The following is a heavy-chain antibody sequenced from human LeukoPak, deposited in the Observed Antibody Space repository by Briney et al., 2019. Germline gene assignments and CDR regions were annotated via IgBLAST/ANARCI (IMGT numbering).Heavy chain of an antibody. CDR2: INPSGGST. V-gene: IGHV1-46*01. Sequence: ASVKVSCKASGYTFTSYYMHWVRQAPGQGLEWMGIINPSGGSTSYAQKFQGRVTMTRDMSTGTVYMELSSLRSEDTAVYYCAREGCSSTSCYNSYMDVWGKGTTVTVSS. J-gene: IGHJ6*03. D-gene: IGHD2-2*02. CDR3: AREGCSSTSCYNSYMDV. CDR1: GYTFTSYY.